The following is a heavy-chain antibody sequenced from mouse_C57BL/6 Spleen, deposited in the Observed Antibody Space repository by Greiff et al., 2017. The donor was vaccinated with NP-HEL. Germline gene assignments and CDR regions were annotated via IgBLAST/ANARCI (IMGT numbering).Heavy chain of an antibody. V-gene: IGHV1-55*01. CDR2: IYPGSGST. Sequence: QVQLQQPGAELVKPGASVKMSCKASGYTFTSYWITWVKQRPGQGLEWIGDIYPGSGSTNYNEKFKSKATLTVDTSSSTAYMQLSSLTSEDSAVYYCARITTVVATRGWFAYWGQGTLVTVSA. CDR1: GYTFTSYW. D-gene: IGHD1-1*01. CDR3: ARITTVVATRGWFAY. J-gene: IGHJ3*01.